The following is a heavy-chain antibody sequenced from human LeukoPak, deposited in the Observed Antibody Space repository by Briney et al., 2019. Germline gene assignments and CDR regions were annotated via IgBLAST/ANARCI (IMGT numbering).Heavy chain of an antibody. D-gene: IGHD5-12*01. CDR1: GFTFSSYW. V-gene: IGHV3-74*01. CDR3: ARGRSAYAWDY. J-gene: IGHJ4*02. CDR2: ITGDGSST. Sequence: GGSLRLSCAASGFTFSSYWMHWVRQAPGKGLVWVSRITGDGSSTSYADSVEGRFTISRVNAKNTLYLQMSSLRAEDTAVYYCARGRSAYAWDYWGQGTLVTVSS.